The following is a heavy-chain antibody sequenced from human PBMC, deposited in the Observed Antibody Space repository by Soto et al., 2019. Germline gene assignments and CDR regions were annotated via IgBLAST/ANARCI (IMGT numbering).Heavy chain of an antibody. CDR1: GGTFSSYA. CDR2: IIPIFGTA. D-gene: IGHD3-22*01. V-gene: IGHV1-69*13. Sequence: SVKVSCKASGGTFSSYAISWVRQAPGQGLEWMGGIIPIFGTANYAQKFQGRVTITADESTSTAYMELSSLRSEDTAVYYCARDLYYYDSSGYNDASDIWGQGTMVTVSS. J-gene: IGHJ3*02. CDR3: ARDLYYYDSSGYNDASDI.